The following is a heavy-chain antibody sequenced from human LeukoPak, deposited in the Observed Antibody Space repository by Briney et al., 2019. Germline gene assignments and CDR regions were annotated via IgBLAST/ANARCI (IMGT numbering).Heavy chain of an antibody. V-gene: IGHV4-39*07. D-gene: IGHD3-22*01. J-gene: IGHJ5*02. CDR3: ARARRSSGYFLPDWFDP. CDR1: GGSISGGNYY. CDR2: IYYSGST. Sequence: SETLSLTCTVSGGSISGGNYYWGWIRQPPGKGLEWIGNIYYSGSTYYKPSLKSRVTISVDTSKNHFSLKLTSVTAADTAVYYRARARRSSGYFLPDWFDPWGQGTLVTVSS.